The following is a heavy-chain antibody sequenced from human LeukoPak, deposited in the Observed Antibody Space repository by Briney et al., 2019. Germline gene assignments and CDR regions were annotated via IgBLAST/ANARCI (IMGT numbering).Heavy chain of an antibody. CDR1: GYTFSSNG. V-gene: IGHV1-18*01. Sequence: ASVKVSCKASGYTFSSNGISWVRQAPGQGLEWMGWISTSTGNTNYAQKLQGRVTMTTDASTSTAYMELRSLRSDDTAVYYCARGTLGAASEYWGQGTLVTVSS. J-gene: IGHJ4*02. CDR3: ARGTLGAASEY. CDR2: ISTSTGNT. D-gene: IGHD1-26*01.